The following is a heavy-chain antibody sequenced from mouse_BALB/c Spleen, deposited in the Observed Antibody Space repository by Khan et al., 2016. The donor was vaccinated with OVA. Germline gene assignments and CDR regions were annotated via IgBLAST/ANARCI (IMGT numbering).Heavy chain of an antibody. CDR2: ISYSGST. Sequence: EVQLQQSGPGLVKPSQSLSLTCTVTGYSITSGYGWNWIRQFPGNKLDWMGYISYSGSTNYNPSLKSRISITRDTSKNQFFLQLNSVTTEDTATYYCARTARIKYWGQGTTLTVSS. V-gene: IGHV3-2*02. J-gene: IGHJ2*01. CDR1: GYSITSGYG. D-gene: IGHD1-2*01. CDR3: ARTARIKY.